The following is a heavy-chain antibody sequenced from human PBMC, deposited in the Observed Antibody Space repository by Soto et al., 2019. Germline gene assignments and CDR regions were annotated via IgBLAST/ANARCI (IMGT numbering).Heavy chain of an antibody. CDR1: GGSISSYY. J-gene: IGHJ6*02. CDR2: IYYSGST. V-gene: IGHV4-59*01. CDR3: ARDTAMVKTRYYYYYGMDV. Sequence: SETLSLTCTVSGGSISSYYWSWIRQPPGKGLEWIGYIYYSGSTNYNPSLKSRVTISVDTSKNQFSLKLSPVTAADTAVYYCARDTAMVKTRYYYYYGMDVWGQGTTVTVSS. D-gene: IGHD5-18*01.